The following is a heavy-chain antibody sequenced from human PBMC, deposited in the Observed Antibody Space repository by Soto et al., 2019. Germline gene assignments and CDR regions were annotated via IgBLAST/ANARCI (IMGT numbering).Heavy chain of an antibody. CDR3: ARIEIYYDFWSGPTRYHHYGLAV. Sequence: GESLKISCKGSGYSFTSYWISWVRQMPGKGLEWMGRIDPSDSYTNYSPSFQGHVTISADKSISTAYLQWSSLKASDTAMYYCARIEIYYDFWSGPTRYHHYGLAVWGQGTTVPVSS. CDR2: IDPSDSYT. J-gene: IGHJ6*02. CDR1: GYSFTSYW. V-gene: IGHV5-10-1*01. D-gene: IGHD3-3*01.